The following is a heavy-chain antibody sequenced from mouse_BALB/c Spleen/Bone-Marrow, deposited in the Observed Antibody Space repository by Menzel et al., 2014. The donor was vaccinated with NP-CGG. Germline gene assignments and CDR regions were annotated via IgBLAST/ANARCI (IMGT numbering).Heavy chain of an antibody. CDR1: GYTFTSYY. J-gene: IGHJ2*01. Sequence: VQLQQSGAELVKPGASVKLSCKASGYTFTSYYMYWVKQRPGQGLEWIGEINPSNGGTNFNEKFKSKATLTVDKSSSTAYMQLSSLTSEDSAVYYCTRYGNYYFDYWGQGTILTVSS. V-gene: IGHV1S81*02. D-gene: IGHD2-1*01. CDR3: TRYGNYYFDY. CDR2: INPSNGGT.